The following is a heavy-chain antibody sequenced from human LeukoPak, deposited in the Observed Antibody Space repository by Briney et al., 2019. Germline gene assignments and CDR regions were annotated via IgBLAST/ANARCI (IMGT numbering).Heavy chain of an antibody. D-gene: IGHD3-22*01. J-gene: IGHJ6*02. CDR2: MWYDGSNK. V-gene: IGHV3-33*01. Sequence: GGSLRLSCAASGFTFSSYGMHWVRQAPGKGLEWVAVMWYDGSNKYYADSVKGRFTISRDNSKNTLYLQMNSLRAEDTAAYYCARNYYDSSGYPYYCYGMDVWGQGTTVTVSS. CDR3: ARNYYDSSGYPYYCYGMDV. CDR1: GFTFSSYG.